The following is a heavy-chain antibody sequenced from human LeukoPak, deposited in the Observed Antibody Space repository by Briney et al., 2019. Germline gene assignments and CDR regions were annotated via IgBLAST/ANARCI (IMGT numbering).Heavy chain of an antibody. V-gene: IGHV1-69*01. CDR2: IIPIFGTA. Sequence: ASVKVSCKASGGTFSSYAISWVRQAPGQGLEWMGGIIPIFGTANYAQKFQGRVTITADESTSTAYMELSSLRSEDTAVYYCAGGDTTVTTFDYWGQGTLVTVSS. D-gene: IGHD4-17*01. CDR3: AGGDTTVTTFDY. J-gene: IGHJ4*02. CDR1: GGTFSSYA.